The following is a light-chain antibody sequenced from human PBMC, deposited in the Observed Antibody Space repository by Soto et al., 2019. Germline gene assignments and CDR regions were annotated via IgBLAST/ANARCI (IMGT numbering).Light chain of an antibody. CDR3: QQTYSTPPT. J-gene: IGKJ1*01. Sequence: DIQMTQSPSSLSASVGDRVTITCRAGKRRINYLNGYQQKAGKALTLRIYAASSLQIGVPSRFSGSGSGTDFTLTISRLQPEDFATYYCQQTYSTPPTFGQGTKVEIK. CDR1: KRRINY. CDR2: AAS. V-gene: IGKV1-39*01.